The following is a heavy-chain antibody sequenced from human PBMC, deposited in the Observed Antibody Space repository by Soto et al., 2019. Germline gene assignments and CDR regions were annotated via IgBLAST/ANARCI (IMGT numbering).Heavy chain of an antibody. Sequence: EVQLVESGGGLVQPGRSLRLSCAASGFIFDDYAMHWVRQAPGTGLEWVAVISGNSGSLGYADSVKGRFTISRDNAKNSLYLQMNRLRAEDTALYYCAKDRYSSSAYYYYGMDAWGQGTTVTVSS. CDR1: GFIFDDYA. V-gene: IGHV3-9*01. CDR2: ISGNSGSL. CDR3: AKDRYSSSAYYYYGMDA. J-gene: IGHJ6*02. D-gene: IGHD6-6*01.